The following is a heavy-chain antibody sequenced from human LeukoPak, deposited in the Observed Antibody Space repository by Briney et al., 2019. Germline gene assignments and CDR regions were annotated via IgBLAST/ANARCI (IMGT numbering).Heavy chain of an antibody. CDR1: GGSISSYY. V-gene: IGHV4-59*01. D-gene: IGHD6-13*01. CDR2: IYYSGST. CDR3: ARQYSSSWLVAFDI. J-gene: IGHJ3*02. Sequence: SETLSLTCTDSGGSISSYYWSWIRQPPGKGLGWIGYIYYSGSTNYNPSLKSRVTISVDTSKNQFSLKLSSVTAADTAVYYCARQYSSSWLVAFDIWGQGTMVTVSS.